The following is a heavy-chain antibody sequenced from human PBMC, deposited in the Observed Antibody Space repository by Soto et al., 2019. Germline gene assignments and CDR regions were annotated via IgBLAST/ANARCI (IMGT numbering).Heavy chain of an antibody. Sequence: QVQLQQWGAGLLKPSETLSLTCGIYGASFSGNYWSWIRQPPGEGLEWIGEIDPSGSTNYSPSLESRTTIPADTSKNQFYLKLNSVIAADTAVYYCARGRDGGGASWGQGTLVTVSS. CDR3: ARGRDGGGAS. D-gene: IGHD4-17*01. V-gene: IGHV4-34*01. J-gene: IGHJ5*02. CDR1: GASFSGNY. CDR2: IDPSGST.